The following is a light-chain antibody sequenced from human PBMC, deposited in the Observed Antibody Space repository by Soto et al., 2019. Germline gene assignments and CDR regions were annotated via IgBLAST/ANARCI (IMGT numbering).Light chain of an antibody. Sequence: QSVLTQPPSASGTPGQRVTISCSGSSSNIGNRHVFWYQQLPGTAPELLIYRNDQRPSGVPDRFSGSKSGTSAFLAISGLRSEDEGDYYCAAWDDSLSSVFFGGGTKLTVL. CDR2: RND. V-gene: IGLV1-47*01. J-gene: IGLJ2*01. CDR3: AAWDDSLSSVF. CDR1: SSNIGNRH.